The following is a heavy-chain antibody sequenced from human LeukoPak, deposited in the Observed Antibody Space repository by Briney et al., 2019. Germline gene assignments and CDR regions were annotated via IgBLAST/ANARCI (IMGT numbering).Heavy chain of an antibody. CDR2: ISSSGSTI. CDR3: ARDPDTMVRSYYYGMDV. D-gene: IGHD3-10*01. V-gene: IGHV3-11*04. Sequence: GGSLRLSCAASGFTFSDYYMSWIRQAPGKGLECVSYISSSGSTIYYADSVKGRFTISRDNAKNSLYLQMNSLRAEDTAVYYCARDPDTMVRSYYYGMDVWGQGTTVTVSS. CDR1: GFTFSDYY. J-gene: IGHJ6*02.